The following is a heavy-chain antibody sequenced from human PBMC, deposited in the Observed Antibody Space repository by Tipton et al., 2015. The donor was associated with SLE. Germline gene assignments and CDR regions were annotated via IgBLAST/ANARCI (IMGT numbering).Heavy chain of an antibody. J-gene: IGHJ2*01. CDR3: ARRRYSSSSRPYWYFDL. D-gene: IGHD6-6*01. CDR1: GGSISSGGYY. CDR2: IYYSGST. Sequence: LRLSCTVSGGSISSGGYYWSWIRQHPGKGLEWIGYIYYSGSTNYNPSLKSRVTISVDTSKNQFSLKLSSVTAADTAVYYCARRRYSSSSRPYWYFDLWGRGTLVTVSS. V-gene: IGHV4-31*03.